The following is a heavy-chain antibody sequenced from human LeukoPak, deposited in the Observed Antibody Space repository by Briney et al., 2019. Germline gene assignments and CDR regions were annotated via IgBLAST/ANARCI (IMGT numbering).Heavy chain of an antibody. CDR2: INTSGST. D-gene: IGHD6-19*01. CDR1: GGSISSYY. V-gene: IGHV4-4*09. J-gene: IGHJ4*02. CDR3: ARAIAVAGPYYFDY. Sequence: SETLSLTCTVSGGSISSYYWSWIRQPPGKGLEWIGYINTSGSTNYNPSLKSRVTISVDTSKNQFSLKLSSVTAADTAVYYCARAIAVAGPYYFDYWGQGTLVTVSS.